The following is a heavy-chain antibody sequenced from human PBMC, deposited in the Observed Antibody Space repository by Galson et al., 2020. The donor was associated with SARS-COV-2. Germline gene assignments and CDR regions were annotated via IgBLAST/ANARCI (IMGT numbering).Heavy chain of an antibody. V-gene: IGHV4-59*13. CDR3: AGVTGDGFSGY. J-gene: IGHJ4*02. Sequence: SETLSLTCTVSGGSISNYYWSWIRQPPGEGLEWIGYIHYSGTTRYNPALKSRVTISVDTSKSQLSLNLGSATAADTAAYHCAGVTGDGFSGYWGQGALVTVSA. D-gene: IGHD1-1*01. CDR1: GGSISNYY. CDR2: IHYSGTT.